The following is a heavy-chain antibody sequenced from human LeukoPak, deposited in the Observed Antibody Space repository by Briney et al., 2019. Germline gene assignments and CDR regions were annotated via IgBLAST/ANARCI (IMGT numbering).Heavy chain of an antibody. CDR1: GGSISSGGYY. J-gene: IGHJ4*02. D-gene: IGHD1-26*01. CDR2: IYYSGST. V-gene: IGHV4-31*03. Sequence: SETLSLTCTVSGGSISSGGYYWSWIRQHPGKGLEWIGYIYYSGSTYYNPSLKSRVTISVDTSKNQFSLRLSSVTAADAAVYSCGRGMRYSGSYVVEYWGQGTLVTVSS. CDR3: GRGMRYSGSYVVEY.